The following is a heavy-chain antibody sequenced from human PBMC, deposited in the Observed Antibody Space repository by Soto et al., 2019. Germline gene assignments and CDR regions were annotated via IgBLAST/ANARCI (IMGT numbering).Heavy chain of an antibody. J-gene: IGHJ3*01. CDR2: ITGIGDTT. V-gene: IGHV3-23*01. D-gene: IGHD6-19*01. Sequence: GGSLRLSCAASGFTLSSHDMSWVRQAPGKGLQWISAITGIGDTTYYADSAKGRFTISRDNSKNTLYLQMNSLRDDDTAVYYCAKDRFRSGYDAFDLWGQGTMVTVSS. CDR1: GFTLSSHD. CDR3: AKDRFRSGYDAFDL.